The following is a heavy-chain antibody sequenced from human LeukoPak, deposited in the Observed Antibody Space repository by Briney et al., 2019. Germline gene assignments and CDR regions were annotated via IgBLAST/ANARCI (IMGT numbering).Heavy chain of an antibody. CDR3: SKDISAGGLDV. V-gene: IGHV3-9*01. Sequence: GRSLTLSCVASGFIVNDHAMHWVRQTPGKGLKWVAGVFWNGVDKGYADSVKGRFTIFRDNAKNSMYLQMNSLRIEDTALYYCSKDISAGGLDVWGPGTPVTVSS. D-gene: IGHD3-16*02. J-gene: IGHJ6*02. CDR2: VFWNGVDK. CDR1: GFIVNDHA.